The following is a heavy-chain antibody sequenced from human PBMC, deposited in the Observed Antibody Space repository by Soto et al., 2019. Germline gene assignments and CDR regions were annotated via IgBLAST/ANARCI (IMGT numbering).Heavy chain of an antibody. J-gene: IGHJ4*02. CDR3: SREFACYVTSDSYLDY. Sequence: SQTLSLTCAISGDSVSGNSAAWNWIRQSPSRGLEWLGRTYYRSRWYNDYAVSVKSRITVTPDTSKNQFSLHLNSVTPEDTAVYYCSREFACYVTSDSYLDYWDRVALIAVAS. CDR2: TYYRSRWYN. CDR1: GDSVSGNSAA. V-gene: IGHV6-1*01. D-gene: IGHD3-16*01.